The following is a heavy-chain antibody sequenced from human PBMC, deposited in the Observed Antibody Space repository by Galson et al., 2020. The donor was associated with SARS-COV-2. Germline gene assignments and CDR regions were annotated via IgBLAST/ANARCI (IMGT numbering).Heavy chain of an antibody. CDR2: ISYDGSNK. CDR1: GFTFSSYG. Sequence: GGSLRLSCAASGFTFSSYGMHWVRQAPGKGLEWVAVISYDGSNKYYADSVKGRFTISRDNSKNTLYLQMNSLRAEDTAVYYCAKDFTYYDFWGGYLRINDHARGENSNAFDSWGQGTMVTVSS. CDR3: AKDFTYYDFWGGYLRINDHARGENSNAFDS. D-gene: IGHD3-3*01. J-gene: IGHJ3*02. V-gene: IGHV3-30*18.